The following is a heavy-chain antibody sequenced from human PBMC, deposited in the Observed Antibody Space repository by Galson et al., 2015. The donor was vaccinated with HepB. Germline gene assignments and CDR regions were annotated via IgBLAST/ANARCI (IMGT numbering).Heavy chain of an antibody. CDR3: AAHDSSGYYYYYYYMDV. CDR1: GFTSSTYW. J-gene: IGHJ6*03. V-gene: IGHV3-7*01. Sequence: SLRLSCAASGFTSSTYWMSWVRQAPGKGLEWVANIKQDGSEKYYVDSVKGRFTISRDNAKNSLYLQMNSLRAEDTAVYYRAAHDSSGYYYYYYYMDVWGKGTTVTVSS. CDR2: IKQDGSEK. D-gene: IGHD3-22*01.